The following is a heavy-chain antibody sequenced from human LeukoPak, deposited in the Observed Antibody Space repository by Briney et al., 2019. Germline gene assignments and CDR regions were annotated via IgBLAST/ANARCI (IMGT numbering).Heavy chain of an antibody. V-gene: IGHV4-34*01. J-gene: IGHJ2*01. CDR3: ARGPRAAAAGRKPTYWYFDL. CDR1: GGSFSGYY. Sequence: PSETLSLTCAVYGGSFSGYYWSWIRQPPGKGLEWIGEINHSGSTNYNPSLKSRVTISVDTSKNQFSLKLSSVTAADTAVYYCARGPRAAAAGRKPTYWYFDLWGRGTLVTVSS. D-gene: IGHD6-13*01. CDR2: INHSGST.